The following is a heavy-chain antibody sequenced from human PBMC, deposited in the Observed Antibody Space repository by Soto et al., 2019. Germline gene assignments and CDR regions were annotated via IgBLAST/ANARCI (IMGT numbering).Heavy chain of an antibody. Sequence: QVRLVESGGGVVQPGRSLRLSCTASGFSFSSYAMYWFRQPPGKGLEWVAVISKDGMNKNYADSVKGRGTVSSDTATYALDLQLNSMRGEETAMYYCARDRYSSAYLVKWFEPWGQGPLVTVSS. CDR3: ARDRYSSAYLVKWFEP. CDR2: ISKDGMNK. J-gene: IGHJ5*02. V-gene: IGHV3-30*04. D-gene: IGHD6-19*01. CDR1: GFSFSSYA.